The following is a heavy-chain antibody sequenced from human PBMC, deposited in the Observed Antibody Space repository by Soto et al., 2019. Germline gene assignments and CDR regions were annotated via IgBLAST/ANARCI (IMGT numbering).Heavy chain of an antibody. CDR3: ARTGYRNNWNYADDAFDI. V-gene: IGHV1-2*02. CDR1: GYTFTGYY. CDR2: INPNSGGT. J-gene: IGHJ3*02. Sequence: ASVKVSCKASGYTFTGYYMHWVRQAPGQGLEWMGWINPNSGGTNYAQKFQGRVTMTRDTSISTAYMELSRLRSDDTAVYYCARTGYRNNWNYADDAFDIWGPGTMVTGSS. D-gene: IGHD1-7*01.